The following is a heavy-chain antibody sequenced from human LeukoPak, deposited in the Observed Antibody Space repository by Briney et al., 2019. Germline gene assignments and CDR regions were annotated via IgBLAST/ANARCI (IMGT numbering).Heavy chain of an antibody. Sequence: GGSPRLSCAASGFTFSSYAMHWVRQAPGKGLEWVAVISYDGSNKYYADSVKGRFTISRDNSKNTLYLQMNSLRAEDTAVYYCARDTGSSSWYYFDYWGQGTLVTVSS. V-gene: IGHV3-30-3*01. CDR3: ARDTGSSSWYYFDY. J-gene: IGHJ4*02. CDR2: ISYDGSNK. CDR1: GFTFSSYA. D-gene: IGHD6-13*01.